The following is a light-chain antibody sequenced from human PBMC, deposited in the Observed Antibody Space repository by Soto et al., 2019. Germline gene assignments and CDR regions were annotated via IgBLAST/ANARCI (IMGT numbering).Light chain of an antibody. J-gene: IGLJ3*02. CDR1: GSDIGAYNF. V-gene: IGLV2-8*01. CDR2: GVT. CDR3: YSYAGRNIWV. Sequence: QSALAQPPSASGSPGQSVTISCTGSGSDIGAYNFVSWYQQHPGKAPKLMIFGVTERPSGVPDRFSGSKSGNTASLTVSGLQADDEDVYYGYSYAGRNIWVFGGGTKLTVL.